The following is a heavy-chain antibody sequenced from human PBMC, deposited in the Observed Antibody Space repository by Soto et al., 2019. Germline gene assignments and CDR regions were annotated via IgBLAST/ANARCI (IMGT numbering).Heavy chain of an antibody. Sequence: QVQLQESGPGLVKPSETLSLTCSVSGGSISGSYWSWIRQCPGKGLEWLGYVYYTGSTNYSPSLRSRVSISVDTSKNEFSLRLSSVTAADTAVYFCARSVAVPGAHIDYWGQGTQVTVSS. D-gene: IGHD6-19*01. CDR2: VYYTGST. CDR1: GGSISGSY. CDR3: ARSVAVPGAHIDY. J-gene: IGHJ4*02. V-gene: IGHV4-59*01.